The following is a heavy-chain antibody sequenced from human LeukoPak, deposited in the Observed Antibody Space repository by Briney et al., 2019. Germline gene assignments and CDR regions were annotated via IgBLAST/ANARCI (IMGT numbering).Heavy chain of an antibody. CDR2: IRYDGSNK. V-gene: IGHV3-30*02. Sequence: GGSLRLSCAASGFTFSSYGMHWVRQAPGKGLERVAFIRYDGSNKYYTDSVKGRFTISRDNSKNTLYLQMNSLRAEDTAVYYCAKDRYGSGNDHFDYWGQGTLVTVSS. D-gene: IGHD3-10*01. J-gene: IGHJ4*02. CDR1: GFTFSSYG. CDR3: AKDRYGSGNDHFDY.